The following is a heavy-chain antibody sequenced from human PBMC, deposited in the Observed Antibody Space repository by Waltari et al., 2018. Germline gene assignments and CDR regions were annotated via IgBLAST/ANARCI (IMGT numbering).Heavy chain of an antibody. V-gene: IGHV1-69*13. J-gene: IGHJ6*04. D-gene: IGHD5-18*01. Sequence: QVQLVQSGAEVKKPGSSVKVPCKASGGTYSSYVISWVRQAPGQGLEWMGRIIPIFGTPYYAQKFQGRVTITADKSTSTAYMELNSLRSEDTAVYYCARGEYIYGYVPDVWGKGTTVTISS. CDR1: GGTYSSYV. CDR3: ARGEYIYGYVPDV. CDR2: IIPIFGTP.